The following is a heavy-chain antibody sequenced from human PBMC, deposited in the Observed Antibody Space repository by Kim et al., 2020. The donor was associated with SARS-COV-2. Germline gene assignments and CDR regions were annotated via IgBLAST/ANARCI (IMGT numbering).Heavy chain of an antibody. Sequence: NPSLKSRVTMSVDTSKNQFSLKLSSVTAADTAVYYCARLKTGYYYGMDVWGQGTTVTVSS. V-gene: IGHV4-4*07. CDR3: ARLKTGYYYGMDV. J-gene: IGHJ6*02.